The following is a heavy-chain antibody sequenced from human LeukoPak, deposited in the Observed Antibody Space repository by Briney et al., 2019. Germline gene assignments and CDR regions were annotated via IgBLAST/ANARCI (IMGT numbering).Heavy chain of an antibody. V-gene: IGHV4-34*01. D-gene: IGHD3-9*01. CDR1: GGSFSGYY. CDR3: ARGGGPLRYFDWLSQGSYYYGMDV. J-gene: IGHJ6*02. CDR2: INHSGST. Sequence: SETLSLTCAVYGGSFSGYYWSWIRQPPGKGLEWIGEINHSGSTTYNPSLKSRVTISVDASKNQFSLKLSSVTAADTAVYDCARGGGPLRYFDWLSQGSYYYGMDVWGQGTTVTVSS.